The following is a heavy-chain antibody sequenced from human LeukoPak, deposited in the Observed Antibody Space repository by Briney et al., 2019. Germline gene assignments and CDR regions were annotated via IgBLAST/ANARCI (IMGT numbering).Heavy chain of an antibody. CDR3: AKDSGFGYYYMDV. Sequence: ASVTVSCKSSGYTFTNYDINWMRQAPGQGLEWMGWLNPNSGTTGYAQKFQGRVTITTDESTSTAYMELSSLRSEDTAVYYCAKDSGFGYYYMDVWGKGTTVTVSS. V-gene: IGHV1-8*03. J-gene: IGHJ6*03. CDR1: GYTFTNYD. D-gene: IGHD3-22*01. CDR2: LNPNSGTT.